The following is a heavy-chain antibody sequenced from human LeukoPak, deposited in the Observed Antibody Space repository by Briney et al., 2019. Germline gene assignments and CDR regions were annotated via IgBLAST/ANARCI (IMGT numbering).Heavy chain of an antibody. D-gene: IGHD2-2*01. V-gene: IGHV4-59*01. Sequence: PSETLSLTCTVSGVSISSYYWSWLRQPPGKGLEWIGYIYYSGSTNYNPSLKSRVTISVDTSKNQFSLKLSSVTAADTAVYYCARYCSSTSCPTNWFDPWGQGTLVTVSS. CDR3: ARYCSSTSCPTNWFDP. CDR2: IYYSGST. CDR1: GVSISSYY. J-gene: IGHJ5*02.